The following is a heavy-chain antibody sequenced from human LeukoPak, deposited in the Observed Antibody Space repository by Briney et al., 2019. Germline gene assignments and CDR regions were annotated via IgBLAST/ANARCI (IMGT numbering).Heavy chain of an antibody. V-gene: IGHV3-53*01. Sequence: GGSLRLSCVASGFTVSTNYMSWVRQAPGKGLEWVSVIYSGGITYYADSVKGRFTISRDNAKSTLYLQMNSLRGEDTAVYYCARDRDYYNYFEYWGQGTLVTVSS. D-gene: IGHD3-10*01. CDR3: ARDRDYYNYFEY. CDR1: GFTVSTNY. CDR2: IYSGGIT. J-gene: IGHJ4*02.